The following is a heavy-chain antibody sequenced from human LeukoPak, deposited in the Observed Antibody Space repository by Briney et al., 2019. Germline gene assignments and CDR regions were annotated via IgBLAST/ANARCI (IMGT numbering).Heavy chain of an antibody. CDR2: IYPGDSDT. CDR3: ARQGTAMSYHVDY. V-gene: IGHV5-51*01. J-gene: IGHJ4*02. D-gene: IGHD5-18*01. CDR1: GYSFTSYW. Sequence: GESLKISCKGSGYSFTSYWIGWVRPMPGEGLEWMGIIYPGDSDTRYSPSFQGQVTISADKSISTAYLQWSSLKASDTAMYYCARQGTAMSYHVDYWGQGTLVTVSS.